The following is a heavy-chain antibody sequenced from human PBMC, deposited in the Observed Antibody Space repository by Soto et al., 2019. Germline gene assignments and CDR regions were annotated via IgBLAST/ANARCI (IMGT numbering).Heavy chain of an antibody. CDR3: ARDWYYYDSSGSTRVGWFDP. J-gene: IGHJ5*02. D-gene: IGHD3-22*01. V-gene: IGHV4-59*01. CDR2: IYYSGST. Sequence: KPSETLSLTCTVSGGSISSYYWSWIQQPPGKGLEWIGYIYYSGSTNYNPSLKSRVTISVDTSKNQFSLKLSSVTAADTAVYYCARDWYYYDSSGSTRVGWFDPWGQGTLVTVPQ. CDR1: GGSISSYY.